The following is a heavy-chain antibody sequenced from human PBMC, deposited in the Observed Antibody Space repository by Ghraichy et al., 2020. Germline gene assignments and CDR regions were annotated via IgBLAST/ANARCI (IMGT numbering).Heavy chain of an antibody. CDR1: GFTSSNYW. CDR2: TNGDGSDT. CDR3: VRGGSLGSFDY. V-gene: IGHV3-74*01. J-gene: IGHJ4*02. D-gene: IGHD7-27*01. Sequence: GGSLRLSCAASGFTSSNYWMHWVRQSSGKGLVWVSRTNGDGSDTIYADSVKGRFTFSRDNAKNTLYLQMNSLRDEDTAIYYCVRGGSLGSFDYWGQGTLVTVSS.